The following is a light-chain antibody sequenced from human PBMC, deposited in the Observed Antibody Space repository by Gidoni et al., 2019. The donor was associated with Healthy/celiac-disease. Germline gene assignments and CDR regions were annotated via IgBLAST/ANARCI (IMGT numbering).Light chain of an antibody. Sequence: EIMLPQSPATLSLSPGERATLSCRASQSVSSCLARYQQKPGPAHRLLINDAANMSTGIPARLSGSGSGTDFTLTIISLEPDDFAVYYCQQRSNCPSTFGGXTTVEIK. CDR1: QSVSSC. J-gene: IGKJ4*01. V-gene: IGKV3-11*01. CDR2: DAA. CDR3: QQRSNCPST.